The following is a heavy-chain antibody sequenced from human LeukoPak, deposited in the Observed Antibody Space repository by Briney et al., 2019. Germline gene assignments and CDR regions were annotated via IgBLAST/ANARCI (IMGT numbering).Heavy chain of an antibody. V-gene: IGHV3-48*01. CDR2: ISSGSSTI. CDR3: ARDVESGSYYEGY. CDR1: GLTFSIYS. J-gene: IGHJ4*02. D-gene: IGHD3-3*01. Sequence: PGGSLRLSCAASGLTFSIYSMNWVRQAPGKGLEWVSFISSGSSTIYYADSVKGRFTISRDNAKNSLYLQMSSLRAEDTAVYYCARDVESGSYYEGYWGQGTLVTVSS.